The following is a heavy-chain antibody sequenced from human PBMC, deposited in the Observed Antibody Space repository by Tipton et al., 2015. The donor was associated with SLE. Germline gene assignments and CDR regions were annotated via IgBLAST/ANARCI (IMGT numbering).Heavy chain of an antibody. D-gene: IGHD3-3*01. CDR3: ARNPSWSGYSSVRSAFDI. CDR2: IDPYSGVT. CDR1: GYTFPTNG. J-gene: IGHJ3*02. V-gene: IGHV1-2*06. Sequence: QSGADVKKPGASVKVSCKASGYTFPTNGVTWVRQAPGQGLGWMGRIDPYSGVTDYPQKFQGRVTMTGDTSITTAYMELSGLRSDDTAVYYCARNPSWSGYSSVRSAFDIWGQGTMVTVSS.